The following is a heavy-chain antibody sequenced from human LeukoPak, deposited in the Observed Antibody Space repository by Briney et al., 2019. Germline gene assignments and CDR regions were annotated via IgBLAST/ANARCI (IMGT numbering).Heavy chain of an antibody. J-gene: IGHJ6*03. CDR2: IKQDGSEK. CDR1: GFTFSSYW. V-gene: IGHV3-7*01. Sequence: PGGSLGLSCAASGFTFSSYWMSWVRQAPGKRLEWVANIKQDGSEKYYVDSVKGRFTISRDNAKNSLYLQMNSLRAEDTAVYYCASSYYYDSSGYYYYYYYMDVWGKGTTVTVSS. D-gene: IGHD3-22*01. CDR3: ASSYYYDSSGYYYYYYYMDV.